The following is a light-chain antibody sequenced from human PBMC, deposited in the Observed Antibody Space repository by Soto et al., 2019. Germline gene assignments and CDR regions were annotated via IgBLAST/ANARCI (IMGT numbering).Light chain of an antibody. V-gene: IGKV3-15*01. CDR1: QTVSYN. J-gene: IGKJ4*01. CDR2: GAS. Sequence: EIVMTQSPVTLSLSPGETATLSCRASQTVSYNVAWYQQKPGQAPRLLIYGASTRATGVPARFSGTGSGTEYTLTISSLLSEDFGVYFCQQYNYWPPVTFGGGTRVDIK. CDR3: QQYNYWPPVT.